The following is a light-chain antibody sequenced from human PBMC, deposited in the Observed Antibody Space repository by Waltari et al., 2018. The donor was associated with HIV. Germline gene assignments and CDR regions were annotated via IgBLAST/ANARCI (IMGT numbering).Light chain of an antibody. CDR1: SSNIGNND. CDR2: YDD. V-gene: IGLV1-36*01. Sequence: QSVLTPPPSVWEAPRQRATISCSGSSSNIGNNDVNWYQQLPGKAPKLLIYYDDLLPSGVSDRFSGSKSGASASLAIIGLQSEDEADYYCAAAWDDSLNGPVFGGGTKLTVL. J-gene: IGLJ2*01. CDR3: AAAWDDSLNGPV.